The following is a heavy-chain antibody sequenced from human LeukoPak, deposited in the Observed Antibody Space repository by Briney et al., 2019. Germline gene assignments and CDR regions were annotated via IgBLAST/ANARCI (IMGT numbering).Heavy chain of an antibody. CDR2: INHSGNI. V-gene: IGHV4-34*01. CDR3: AGIYCSGGSCYSGGLGYFDY. Sequence: PSETLSLTCAVYGGSFSGYYWSWIRQPPGKGLEWIGEINHSGNINYNPSLKSRVTISGDTSKNQFSLKLSSVTAADTAVYYCAGIYCSGGSCYSGGLGYFDYWGQGTLVTVSS. J-gene: IGHJ4*02. D-gene: IGHD2-15*01. CDR1: GGSFSGYY.